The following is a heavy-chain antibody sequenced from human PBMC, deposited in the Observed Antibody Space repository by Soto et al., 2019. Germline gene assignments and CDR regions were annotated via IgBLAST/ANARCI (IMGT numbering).Heavy chain of an antibody. Sequence: QVQLVESGGGVVQPGRSLRLSCAASGFTFSSYGMHWVRQAPGKGLEWVAVISYDGSNKYYADSVKGRFTISRDNSKNTLYLQMNSLRAEDTAVYYCANLRSGYYDSSGYSWWGRVAFDIWGQGTMVTVSS. CDR2: ISYDGSNK. CDR1: GFTFSSYG. D-gene: IGHD3-22*01. V-gene: IGHV3-30*18. J-gene: IGHJ3*02. CDR3: ANLRSGYYDSSGYSWWGRVAFDI.